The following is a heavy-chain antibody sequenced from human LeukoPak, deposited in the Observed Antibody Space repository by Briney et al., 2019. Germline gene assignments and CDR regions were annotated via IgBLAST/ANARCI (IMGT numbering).Heavy chain of an antibody. J-gene: IGHJ4*02. CDR3: AKDTEYSDSSGLIDY. D-gene: IGHD6-6*01. V-gene: IGHV3-43D*03. Sequence: PGGSLRLSCAASGFTFDDYAMHWVRQAPGKGLERVSLISWDGGTTYYADSVKGRFTISRDNSRNSLYLQMNSLRVEDTALYYCAKDTEYSDSSGLIDYWGQGTLVTVSS. CDR2: ISWDGGTT. CDR1: GFTFDDYA.